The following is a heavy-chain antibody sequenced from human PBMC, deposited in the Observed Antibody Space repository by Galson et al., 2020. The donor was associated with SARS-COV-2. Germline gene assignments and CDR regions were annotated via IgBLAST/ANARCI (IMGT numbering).Heavy chain of an antibody. J-gene: IGHJ4*02. V-gene: IGHV3-21*01. CDR1: GFTFSGYT. CDR2: ISSSSVYI. CDR3: ARDNIEARPGLEGEMAAVTRREPLDS. D-gene: IGHD2-15*01. Sequence: GESLKISCAASGFTFSGYTMNWVRQAPGKGLEWVSSISSSSVYIYYAESVKGRFTISRDNAKSSLYLQMNSLRAEDTAVYFCARDNIEARPGLEGEMAAVTRREPLDSWGQGTLVTVSS.